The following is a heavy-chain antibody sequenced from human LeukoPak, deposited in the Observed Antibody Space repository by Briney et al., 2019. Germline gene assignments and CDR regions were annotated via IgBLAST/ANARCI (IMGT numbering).Heavy chain of an antibody. CDR3: ASDSSGWYNPFDY. J-gene: IGHJ4*02. CDR1: GFTFDDYA. V-gene: IGHV3-9*01. CDR2: ISWNSGSI. Sequence: GRSLRLSCAASGFTFDDYAMHWVRQAPGKGLEWVSGISWNSGSIGYADSVKGRFTISRDNAKNSLYLQMNSLRAEDTAVYYCASDSSGWYNPFDYWGQGTLVTVSS. D-gene: IGHD6-19*01.